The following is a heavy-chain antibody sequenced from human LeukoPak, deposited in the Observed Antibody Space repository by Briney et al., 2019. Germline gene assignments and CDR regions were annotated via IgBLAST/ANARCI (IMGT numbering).Heavy chain of an antibody. CDR1: GYTFTSYY. D-gene: IGHD3-22*01. CDR3: ARDLFNYYDSSGADY. CDR2: INPSGGST. V-gene: IGHV1-46*01. Sequence: ASVKVSCKASGYTFTSYYMHWVRQAPGQGLEWMGIINPSGGSTSYAQKFQGRVTVTRDTSTSTAYMELGSLRSEDTAVYYCARDLFNYYDSSGADYWGQGTLVTVSS. J-gene: IGHJ4*02.